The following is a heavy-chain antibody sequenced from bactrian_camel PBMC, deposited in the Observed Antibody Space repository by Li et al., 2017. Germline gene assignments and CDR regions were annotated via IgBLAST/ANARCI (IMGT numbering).Heavy chain of an antibody. CDR2: FYSDTTNK. V-gene: IGHV3S2*01. D-gene: IGHD2*01. J-gene: IGHJ4*01. CDR3: TTGQCDGSHCAMGVGKY. CDR1: GFPSGVVG. Sequence: VQLVESGGGLVQPGGSLRLSCSASGFPSGVVGMNWVRQADGKGLEWVASFYSDTTNKYYAQSVTGRFTVSRDNGKNTLYLQMNSLRSDDTALYYCTTGQCDGSHCAMGVGKYWGQGTQVTVS.